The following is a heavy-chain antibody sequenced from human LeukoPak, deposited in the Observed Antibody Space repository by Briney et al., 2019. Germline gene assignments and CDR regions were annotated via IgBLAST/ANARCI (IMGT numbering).Heavy chain of an antibody. Sequence: PGGSLRLSGAASGFTFSDHYMDWVRQAPGKGLEWIGRSRNKANSYATDYAASVRGRFTISRDDSKSSLYLQMNSLKTEDTAVYYCAGGPREAWGQGTMVTVSS. CDR1: GFTFSDHY. V-gene: IGHV3-72*01. CDR2: SRNKANSYAT. CDR3: AGGPREA. J-gene: IGHJ3*01. D-gene: IGHD1-26*01.